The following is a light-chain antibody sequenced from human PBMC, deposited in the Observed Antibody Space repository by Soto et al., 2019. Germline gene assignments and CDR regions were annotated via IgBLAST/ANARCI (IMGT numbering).Light chain of an antibody. CDR3: QQYNNWTPLT. CDR2: GAS. V-gene: IGKV3-15*01. Sequence: EIVMTQSPATLSVSPGERATLSCRASQSVSSNLAWYQQKPGQAPRLLIYGASTRATGIPARFSGSGSGTEFTLTISSLQSEGVAVSYCQQYNNWTPLTFGGGTKVEIK. CDR1: QSVSSN. J-gene: IGKJ4*01.